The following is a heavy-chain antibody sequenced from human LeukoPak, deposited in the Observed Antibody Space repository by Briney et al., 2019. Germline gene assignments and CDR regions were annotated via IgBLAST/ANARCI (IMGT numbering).Heavy chain of an antibody. CDR1: GGSISSGDYY. V-gene: IGHV4-30-4*01. J-gene: IGHJ3*02. CDR2: IYYSGST. D-gene: IGHD3-10*01. Sequence: SETLSLTCTVSGGSISSGDYYWSWIRQPPGKGLEWIGYIYYSGSTYYNPSLKSRVTISVDTSKNQFSLKLSSVTAANTAVYYCAREVSIRGVDAFDIWGQGTMVTVSS. CDR3: AREVSIRGVDAFDI.